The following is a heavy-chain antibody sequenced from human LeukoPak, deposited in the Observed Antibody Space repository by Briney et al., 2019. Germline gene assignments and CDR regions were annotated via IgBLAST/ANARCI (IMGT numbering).Heavy chain of an antibody. CDR2: IIPILGIA. CDR3: ARDLTTVVTRGVFDP. Sequence: SVKVSCKASGYTFTIYGLSWVRQAPGQGLEWMGRIIPILGIANYAQKFQGRVTITADKSTSTAYMELSGLRSEDTAVYYCARDLTTVVTRGVFDPWGQGTLVTVSS. D-gene: IGHD4-23*01. J-gene: IGHJ5*02. CDR1: GYTFTIYG. V-gene: IGHV1-69*04.